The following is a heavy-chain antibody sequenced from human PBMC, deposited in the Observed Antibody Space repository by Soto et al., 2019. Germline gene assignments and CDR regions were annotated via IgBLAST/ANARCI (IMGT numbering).Heavy chain of an antibody. CDR2: ISWDGGST. Sequence: GGSLRLSCAASGFTFDDYTMHWVRQAPGKGLEWVSLISWDGGSTYYADSVKGRFTISRDNSKNSLYLQMNSLRTEDTALYYCAKEIEGFGLSGSPTGYYYYGMDVWGQGTTVTVSS. D-gene: IGHD2-15*01. CDR3: AKEIEGFGLSGSPTGYYYYGMDV. V-gene: IGHV3-43*01. CDR1: GFTFDDYT. J-gene: IGHJ6*02.